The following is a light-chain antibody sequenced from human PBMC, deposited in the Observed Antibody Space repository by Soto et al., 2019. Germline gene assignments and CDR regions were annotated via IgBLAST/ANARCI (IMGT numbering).Light chain of an antibody. V-gene: IGKV3-15*01. CDR3: QQYNNWPPAT. CDR1: QSVRSS. CDR2: DAS. J-gene: IGKJ5*01. Sequence: EIVTTQPPGTLSASPGERATLFCRASQSVRSSLAWYQQKPGQAPRLFIYDASTRATGIPARFSGSGSGTEFTLTISSLQSEDFAVYYCQQYNNWPPATFGQGTRLEI.